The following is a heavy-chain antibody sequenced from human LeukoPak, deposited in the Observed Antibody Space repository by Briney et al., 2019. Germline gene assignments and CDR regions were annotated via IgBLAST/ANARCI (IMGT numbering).Heavy chain of an antibody. V-gene: IGHV1-69*04. Sequence: AASVKVSCKASGGTFSSYAISWVRQAPGQGLEWMGRIIPILGIANYAQKFQGRVTITADKSTSTAYLELSSLRSEDTAVYYCASCKVNYDFWSGYLYYMDVWGKGTTVTVSS. J-gene: IGHJ6*03. CDR2: IIPILGIA. CDR1: GGTFSSYA. D-gene: IGHD3-3*01. CDR3: ASCKVNYDFWSGYLYYMDV.